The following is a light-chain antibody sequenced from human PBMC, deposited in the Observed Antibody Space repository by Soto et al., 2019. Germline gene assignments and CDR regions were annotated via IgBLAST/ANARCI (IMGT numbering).Light chain of an antibody. Sequence: EIVMTQSPATMSVSPGERATLSCRASQSVSSNLAWYQQKPGQAPRLLIYGASTRATGIQARFSGSGSGTEFTLTISSLQSEDFAVYYCQQYNNLPRLTFGGGTKVEIK. CDR2: GAS. CDR3: QQYNNLPRLT. V-gene: IGKV3-15*01. J-gene: IGKJ4*01. CDR1: QSVSSN.